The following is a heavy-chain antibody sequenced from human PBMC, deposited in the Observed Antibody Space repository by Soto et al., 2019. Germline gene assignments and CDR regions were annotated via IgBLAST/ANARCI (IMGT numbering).Heavy chain of an antibody. V-gene: IGHV4-34*01. CDR3: ARGRQYYYYYMDV. Sequence: SEALSLTCAVYGGSFSGYYWSWIRQPPGKGLEWIGEINHSGSTNYNPSLKSRVTISVDTSKNQFSPKLSSVTAADTAVYYCARGRQYYYYYMDVWGKGTTVTVSS. CDR2: INHSGST. J-gene: IGHJ6*03. CDR1: GGSFSGYY.